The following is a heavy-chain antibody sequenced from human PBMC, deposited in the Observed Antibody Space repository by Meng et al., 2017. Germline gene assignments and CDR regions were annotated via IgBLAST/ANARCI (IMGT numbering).Heavy chain of an antibody. J-gene: IGHJ4*02. D-gene: IGHD2-8*01. CDR1: GGTFSSYA. V-gene: IGHV1-69*01. Sequence: QVQLVQSGAEVKKAGSSVKVSCKASGGTFSSYAISWVRQAPGQGLEWMGGIIPIFGTANYAQKFQGRVTITADESTSTAYMELSSLRSEDTAVYYCASPYCTNGVCSPEYWGQGTLVTVSS. CDR2: IIPIFGTA. CDR3: ASPYCTNGVCSPEY.